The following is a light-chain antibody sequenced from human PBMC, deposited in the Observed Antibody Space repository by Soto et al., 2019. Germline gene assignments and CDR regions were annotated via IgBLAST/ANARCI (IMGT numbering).Light chain of an antibody. CDR1: SSDIGGYNY. J-gene: IGLJ3*02. V-gene: IGLV2-14*01. CDR3: SSYTSGSTLG. Sequence: QSVLTQPASVSGSPGQSLTISCTGTSSDIGGYNYVSWYQQHPGKAPKLMTYEVSNRPSGVSNRFSGSKSGNTASLTISGLQAEDEADYYCSSYTSGSTLGFGGGTKVTVL. CDR2: EVS.